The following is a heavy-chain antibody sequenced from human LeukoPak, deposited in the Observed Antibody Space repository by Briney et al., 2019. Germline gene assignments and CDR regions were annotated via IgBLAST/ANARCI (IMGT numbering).Heavy chain of an antibody. J-gene: IGHJ5*02. Sequence: PGGSLRLSCAASGFTFSSYVMHWVRQAPGKGLEWVAIISYDGSNEYYADSVKGRFTISRDNSKNTLYLQMNSLRAADTAVYYCARAPWFDPWGQGTLVTVSS. CDR2: ISYDGSNE. CDR1: GFTFSSYV. CDR3: ARAPWFDP. V-gene: IGHV3-30*04.